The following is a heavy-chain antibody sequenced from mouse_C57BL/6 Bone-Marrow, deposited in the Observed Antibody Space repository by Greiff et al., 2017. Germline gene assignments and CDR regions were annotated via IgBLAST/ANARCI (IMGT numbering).Heavy chain of an antibody. D-gene: IGHD3-3*01. CDR1: GYTFTSYG. CDR3: AREGPRFAY. Sequence: VQLQQSGAELARPGASVKLSCKASGYTFTSYGISWVKQRTGQGLEWIGEIYPRSGNTYYNEKFKGKATLTADKSSSTAYMELRSLTSVDSAVYFCAREGPRFAYWGQGTLVTVSA. V-gene: IGHV1-81*01. J-gene: IGHJ3*01. CDR2: IYPRSGNT.